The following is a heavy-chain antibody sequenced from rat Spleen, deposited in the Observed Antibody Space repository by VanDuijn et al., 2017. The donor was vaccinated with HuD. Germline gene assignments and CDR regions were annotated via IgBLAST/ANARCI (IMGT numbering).Heavy chain of an antibody. D-gene: IGHD1-11*01. CDR3: ASNYGGYYFDY. CDR1: VYSITSSYR. Sequence: EVQLQESGPGLVKPSQSLSLTCSVTVYSITSSYRWSWIRKFPGNKLEWMGYINSAGSTNYNPPLKSQISITRDTSKNQFFLQLTSVTTEDTATYYCASNYGGYYFDYWGQGVMVTVSS. CDR2: INSAGST. V-gene: IGHV3-3*01. J-gene: IGHJ2*01.